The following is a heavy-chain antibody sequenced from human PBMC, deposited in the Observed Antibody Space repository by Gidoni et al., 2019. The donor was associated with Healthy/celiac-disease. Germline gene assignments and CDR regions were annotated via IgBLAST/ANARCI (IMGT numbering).Heavy chain of an antibody. D-gene: IGHD3-10*01. J-gene: IGHJ4*02. V-gene: IGHV4-59*01. CDR3: ASDGSGSY. CDR1: GGSISSYY. Sequence: QVQLPEAGPGLVQPSETPSLTCTVSGGSISSYYWSWTRQPPGKGLEWIGYINYSGSTNYNPSLKSRVTISVDTSKNQFSLKLSSVTAADTAVYYCASDGSGSYWGQGTLVTVSS. CDR2: INYSGST.